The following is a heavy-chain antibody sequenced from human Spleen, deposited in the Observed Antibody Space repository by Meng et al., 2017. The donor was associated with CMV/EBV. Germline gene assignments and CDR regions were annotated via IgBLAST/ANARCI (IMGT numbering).Heavy chain of an antibody. Sequence: SEFNFRDYYMNWIRQAPGKGLGWLSYISTTGTTMYYADSVKGRFTISRDNAKNSLYLQMNSLRAEDTAVYYCARFSSSWYKGWFDPWGQGTLVTVSS. D-gene: IGHD6-13*01. CDR1: EFNFRDYY. V-gene: IGHV3-11*01. J-gene: IGHJ5*02. CDR3: ARFSSSWYKGWFDP. CDR2: ISTTGTTM.